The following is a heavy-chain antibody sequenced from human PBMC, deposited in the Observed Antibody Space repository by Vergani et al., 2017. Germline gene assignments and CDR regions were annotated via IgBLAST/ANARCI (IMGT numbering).Heavy chain of an antibody. Sequence: QLQLQESGPGLVKPSGTLSLTCTVSGGSISSSSYYWGWIRQPPGKGLEWIGSIYYSGSTYYNPSLKSRVTISVDTSKNQFSLKLSSVTAADTAVYYCARHRLPGYYYWGQGTLVTVSS. J-gene: IGHJ4*02. CDR2: IYYSGST. CDR3: ARHRLPGYYY. D-gene: IGHD3-9*01. V-gene: IGHV4-39*01. CDR1: GGSISSSSYY.